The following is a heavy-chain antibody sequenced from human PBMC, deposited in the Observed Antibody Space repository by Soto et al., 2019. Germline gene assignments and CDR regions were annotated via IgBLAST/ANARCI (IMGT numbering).Heavy chain of an antibody. V-gene: IGHV3-9*01. CDR2: FSWNSGSI. CDR1: GFTFDDYA. D-gene: IGHD2-2*01. J-gene: IGHJ5*02. Sequence: GGSLRLSCAASGFTFDDYAMHWVRQAPGKGLEWVSGFSWNSGSIGYADSVKGRFTISRDNAKNSLYLQMNSLRAEDTALYYCAKGPIVPAVSGWFDPWGQGTLVTVSS. CDR3: AKGPIVPAVSGWFDP.